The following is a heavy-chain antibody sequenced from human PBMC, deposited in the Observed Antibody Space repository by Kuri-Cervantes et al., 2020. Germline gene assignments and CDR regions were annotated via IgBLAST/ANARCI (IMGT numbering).Heavy chain of an antibody. CDR2: ICGNSGSI. V-gene: IGHV3-9*01. CDR1: GFTFDDYA. Sequence: SLRLSFPASGFTFDDYALNWVRQAPGKGLEWVSGICGNSGSIGYADSVKGRFTISRDNAKNSLYLQMNSLRAEDTALYYCAKDMGVGAVAGPFDYWGQGTLVTVSS. CDR3: AKDMGVGAVAGPFDY. D-gene: IGHD2-15*01. J-gene: IGHJ4*02.